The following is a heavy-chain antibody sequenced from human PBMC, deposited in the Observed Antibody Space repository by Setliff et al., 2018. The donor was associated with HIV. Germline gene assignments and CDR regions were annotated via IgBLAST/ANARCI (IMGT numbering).Heavy chain of an antibody. CDR2: VYTSGST. Sequence: SETLSLTCTVSGGFISTGGYSWSWIRQPPGKGLEWIGYVYTSGSTNYNPSLKSRVTISIDTPKNQFSLKLSSVTATDTAVYYCARGENSWYGLNWFDPWGQGTLVTVSS. V-gene: IGHV4-61*08. CDR3: ARGENSWYGLNWFDP. CDR1: GGFISTGGYS. J-gene: IGHJ5*02. D-gene: IGHD6-13*01.